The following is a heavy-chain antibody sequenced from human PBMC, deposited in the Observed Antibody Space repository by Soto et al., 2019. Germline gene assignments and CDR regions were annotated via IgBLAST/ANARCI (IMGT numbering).Heavy chain of an antibody. Sequence: GGSLRLSCAASGFTFSSYAMSWVRQAPGKGLEWVSAISGSGGSTYYADSVKGRFTISRDNSKNTLYLQMKSLRADDTAVYYCAKAGHYYDSSGYPDYWGQGTLVTVS. CDR1: GFTFSSYA. CDR2: ISGSGGST. V-gene: IGHV3-23*01. D-gene: IGHD3-22*01. J-gene: IGHJ4*02. CDR3: AKAGHYYDSSGYPDY.